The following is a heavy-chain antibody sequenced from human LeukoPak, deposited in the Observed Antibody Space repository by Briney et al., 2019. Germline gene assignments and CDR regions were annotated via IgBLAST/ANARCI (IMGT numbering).Heavy chain of an antibody. CDR3: ARDRYSNYGPGPFDI. D-gene: IGHD4-11*01. J-gene: IGHJ3*02. Sequence: GGSLRLSCAASGFIFSSYAMNWVRQAPGKGLEWVSTISGSGGNTYYADSVQGRFTISRDNSKNTLYLQMNSLIAEDTAVYYCARDRYSNYGPGPFDIWGQGTMVTVSS. CDR1: GFIFSSYA. V-gene: IGHV3-23*01. CDR2: ISGSGGNT.